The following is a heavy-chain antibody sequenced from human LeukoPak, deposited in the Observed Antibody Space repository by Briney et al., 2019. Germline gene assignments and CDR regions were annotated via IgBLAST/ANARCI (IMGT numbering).Heavy chain of an antibody. D-gene: IGHD3-22*01. Sequence: PGGSLRLSCAAPGFTFSNYALCWVRQGPGKGLEWVSPIGGGVVGSTFSTDAVKGQFTISRDSSKNTLYLQMNSLRAEDTAVYYCAKGSFYDRSGYNDYWGQGTLVTVSS. CDR3: AKGSFYDRSGYNDY. J-gene: IGHJ4*02. V-gene: IGHV3-23*01. CDR2: IGGGVVGST. CDR1: GFTFSNYA.